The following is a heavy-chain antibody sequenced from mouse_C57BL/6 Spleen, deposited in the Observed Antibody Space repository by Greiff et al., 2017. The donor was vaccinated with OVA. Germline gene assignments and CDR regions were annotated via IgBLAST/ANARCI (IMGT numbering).Heavy chain of an antibody. CDR3: TRRLAITTVVYFDY. CDR1: GYTFTSYW. V-gene: IGHV1-5*01. CDR2: IYPGNSDT. J-gene: IGHJ2*01. D-gene: IGHD1-1*01. Sequence: VQLQQSGTVLARPGASVKMSCKTSGYTFTSYWMHWVKQRPGQGLEWIGAIYPGNSDTSYNQKFKGKAKLTAVTSASTAYMELSSLTNEDSAVYYCTRRLAITTVVYFDYGGQGTTLTVSS.